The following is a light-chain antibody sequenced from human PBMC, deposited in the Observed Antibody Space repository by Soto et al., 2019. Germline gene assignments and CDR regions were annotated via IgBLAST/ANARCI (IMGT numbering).Light chain of an antibody. J-gene: IGKJ5*01. CDR1: QDISSW. CDR2: AAS. V-gene: IGKV1-12*01. CDR3: QQSNSFPLT. Sequence: DIQMTQSPSSVSASVGDRVTITCRASQDISSWLAWYQQKPGKAPKLLIYAASSLQSGVPSRFSGSASGTAFSLAFSSLQPEDFATYYCQQSNSFPLTFGQGTRLEIK.